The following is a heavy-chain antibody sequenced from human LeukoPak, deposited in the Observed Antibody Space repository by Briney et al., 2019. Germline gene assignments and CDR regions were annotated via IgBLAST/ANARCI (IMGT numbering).Heavy chain of an antibody. CDR3: ARDRGKDYFGD. Sequence: GSLRLSCVTSGLTFTNHGVHWLRQAADKGLEWVAFVRNDGFDTYHSNSVKGRFSISRDDSKNTVYLQMNSLRAEDTALYYCARDRGKDYFGDWGQGTQVTVSS. CDR2: VRNDGFDT. D-gene: IGHD4-23*01. V-gene: IGHV3-30*02. J-gene: IGHJ4*02. CDR1: GLTFTNHG.